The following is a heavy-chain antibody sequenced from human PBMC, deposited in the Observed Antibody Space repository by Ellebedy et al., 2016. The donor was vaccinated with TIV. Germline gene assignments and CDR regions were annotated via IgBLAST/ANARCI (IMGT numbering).Heavy chain of an antibody. J-gene: IGHJ4*02. Sequence: SETLSLXXTVSGGSISSYYWSWIRQPPGKGLEWIGYIYYRGNSNYNPSLKSRLTISVDTSKNQFSLRLSSVTAADTAVYYCARGRGGSYSIPFDYWGQGTLVTVSS. CDR1: GGSISSYY. D-gene: IGHD1-26*01. CDR2: IYYRGNS. V-gene: IGHV4-59*12. CDR3: ARGRGGSYSIPFDY.